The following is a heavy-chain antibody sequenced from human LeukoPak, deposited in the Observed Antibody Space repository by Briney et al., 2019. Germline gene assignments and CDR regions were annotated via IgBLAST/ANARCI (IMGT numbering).Heavy chain of an antibody. CDR2: IDTDGSDT. CDR3: ARGEVIPSGNVDY. J-gene: IGHJ4*02. CDR1: GFTFSTYW. Sequence: GGSLRLSCEASGFTFSTYWMHWVRQVPGKGLVWVSRIDTDGSDTTYADSVKGRFTISRDNAKNTLYLQMNSLRAEDTALYFCARGEVIPSGNVDYWGQGTLVTVSS. D-gene: IGHD2-2*01. V-gene: IGHV3-74*01.